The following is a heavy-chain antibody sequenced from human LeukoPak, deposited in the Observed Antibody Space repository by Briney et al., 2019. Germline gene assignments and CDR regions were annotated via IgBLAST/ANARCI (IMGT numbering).Heavy chain of an antibody. Sequence: SQTLSLTCAISGVSVSSNSVAWNWITQSPSRGLEWLGRTYYRSKWYNDYAVSVKSRITINTHTSKNQFSLQLNSVTPEDTAVYYCARDGEWELYNWCDPWGQGTLVTVSS. CDR2: TYYRSKWYN. J-gene: IGHJ5*02. D-gene: IGHD1-26*01. CDR1: GVSVSSNSVA. V-gene: IGHV6-1*01. CDR3: ARDGEWELYNWCDP.